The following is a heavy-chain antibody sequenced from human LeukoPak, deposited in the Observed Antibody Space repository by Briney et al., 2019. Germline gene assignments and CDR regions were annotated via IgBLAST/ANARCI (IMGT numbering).Heavy chain of an antibody. CDR3: ARSAFLVTASGLYYFDY. CDR2: IYNSGST. V-gene: IGHV4-4*07. D-gene: IGHD6-13*01. CDR1: GGSTSSYY. J-gene: IGHJ4*02. Sequence: SETLSLTCTVSGGSTSSYYGSWIRQPAGKGLEWIGHIYNSGSTNYNPSLKGRVTMSVATSKNQFSLHLSSVTAADTAVYYCARSAFLVTASGLYYFDYWGKGTLVAVSS.